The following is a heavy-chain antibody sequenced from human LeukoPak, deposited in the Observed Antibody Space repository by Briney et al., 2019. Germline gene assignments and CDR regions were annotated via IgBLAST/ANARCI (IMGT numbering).Heavy chain of an antibody. V-gene: IGHV4-39*07. CDR3: ARDGVSYSSSWPNWFDP. Sequence: SETLSLTCTVSGGSISSGSHYWGWIRQPPGKGLEWIGRIYISGSTNYNPSLKSRVTISVDTSKNQFSLKLSSVTAADTAVYYCARDGVSYSSSWPNWFDPWGQGTLVTVSS. J-gene: IGHJ5*02. CDR1: GGSISSGSHY. CDR2: IYISGST. D-gene: IGHD6-13*01.